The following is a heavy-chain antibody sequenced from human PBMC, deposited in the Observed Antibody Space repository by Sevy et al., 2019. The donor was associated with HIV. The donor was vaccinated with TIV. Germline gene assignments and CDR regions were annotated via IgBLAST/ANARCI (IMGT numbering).Heavy chain of an antibody. CDR3: ARDYALGGFYYDSRGFPYGYYFDY. CDR2: IKQDGSEK. CDR1: GFSFSTHW. V-gene: IGHV3-7*01. Sequence: GGSLRLSCAASGFSFSTHWMNWVRQAPGKGLEWVANIKQDGSEKYYVDSVKGRFTISRDNAKKLLGLQMDSLRAEDTAVYYCARDYALGGFYYDSRGFPYGYYFDYWGQGALVTVSS. J-gene: IGHJ4*02. D-gene: IGHD3-22*01.